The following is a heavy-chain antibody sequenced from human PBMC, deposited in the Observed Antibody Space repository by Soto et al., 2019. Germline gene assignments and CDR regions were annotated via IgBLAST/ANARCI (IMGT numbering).Heavy chain of an antibody. J-gene: IGHJ3*01. CDR2: ISSSGSTI. Sequence: VQLVESGGGLVKPGGSLRLSCAASGFTFSDYYMSWIRQAPGKGLEWVSYISSSGSTIYYADSVKGRLTISRDNAKNSPYLQMNSHRAEGTAVYYCCGYYRCAFDFWGQGTMVTVSS. V-gene: IGHV3-11*01. CDR3: CGYYRCAFDF. D-gene: IGHD3-22*01. CDR1: GFTFSDYY.